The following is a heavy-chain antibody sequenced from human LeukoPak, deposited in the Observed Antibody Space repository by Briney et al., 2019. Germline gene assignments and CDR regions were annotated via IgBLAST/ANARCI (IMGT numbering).Heavy chain of an antibody. CDR3: ARAEDMLNMVRGVKYYYMDV. J-gene: IGHJ6*03. D-gene: IGHD3-10*01. CDR2: ISYDGSNK. V-gene: IGHV3-30*03. Sequence: GGSLRLSCAASGFTFSSYGMHWVRQAPGKGLEWVAVISYDGSNKYYADSVKGRFTISRDNSKNTLYLQMNSLRSDDTAVYYCARAEDMLNMVRGVKYYYMDVWGKGTTVTVSS. CDR1: GFTFSSYG.